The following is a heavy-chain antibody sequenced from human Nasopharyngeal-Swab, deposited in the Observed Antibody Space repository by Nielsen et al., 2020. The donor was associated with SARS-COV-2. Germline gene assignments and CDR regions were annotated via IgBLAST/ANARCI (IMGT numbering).Heavy chain of an antibody. CDR1: VFTFSSYS. J-gene: IGHJ4*02. CDR2: ISTVGSGT. V-gene: IGHV3-74*01. CDR3: ARREGFCSGGTCYLDY. Sequence: GESLTISSSASVFTFSSYSMPWVRHLPGKGLVWVSRISTVGSGTNYADSVKGRFTVSRDNAKNTLYLQMNSLRAEDTAVYYCARREGFCSGGTCYLDYWGRGTLVTVSS. D-gene: IGHD2-15*01.